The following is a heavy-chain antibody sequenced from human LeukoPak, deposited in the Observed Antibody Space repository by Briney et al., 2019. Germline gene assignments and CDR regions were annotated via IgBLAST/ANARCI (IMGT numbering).Heavy chain of an antibody. V-gene: IGHV3-23*01. J-gene: IGHJ4*02. CDR3: AKGAISMIVVAPFDY. CDR1: GFTFSNYG. D-gene: IGHD3-22*01. Sequence: GGSLRLSCAASGFTFSNYGMSWVRQAPGKGLEWVSAISGSGGTTYYADSVNGRFTISRDNSKNTLYLQMNSLRAEDTAVYYCAKGAISMIVVAPFDYRGQGTLVTVSS. CDR2: ISGSGGTT.